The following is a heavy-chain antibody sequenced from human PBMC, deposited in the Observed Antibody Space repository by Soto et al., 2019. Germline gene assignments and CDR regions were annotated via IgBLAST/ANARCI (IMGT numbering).Heavy chain of an antibody. CDR2: IGFDGTNI. V-gene: IGHV3-33*01. D-gene: IGHD1-1*01. J-gene: IGHJ4*02. Sequence: QGHLVESGGGVVQPGRSLRLSCETSGFAFNTYGMHWVRQAPGKGLEWVAVIGFDGTNIYYSDSVRGRFSISRDNSKDKLYLQMNNLRVDDTAVYYCVRTACIVNNCSYRGVRWGQGTLVTVSP. CDR1: GFAFNTYG. CDR3: VRTACIVNNCSYRGVR.